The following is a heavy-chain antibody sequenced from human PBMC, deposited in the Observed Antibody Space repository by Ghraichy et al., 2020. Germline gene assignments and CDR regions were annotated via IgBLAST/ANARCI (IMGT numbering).Heavy chain of an antibody. J-gene: IGHJ5*02. CDR3: ARGSGSDSSNWFDP. D-gene: IGHD3-10*01. V-gene: IGHV4-4*07. Sequence: KTNYNPSLKSRVTMSLDTSKNEFSLKLNSVTAADTAVFYCARGSGSDSSNWFDPWGQG. CDR2: KT.